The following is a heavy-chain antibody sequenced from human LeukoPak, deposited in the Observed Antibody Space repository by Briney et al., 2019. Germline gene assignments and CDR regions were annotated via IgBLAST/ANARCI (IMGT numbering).Heavy chain of an antibody. CDR1: GYTFTGYY. CDR2: INPNSGGT. D-gene: IGHD3-22*01. CDR3: ASGSGGETYYYDSGYSHAFDI. Sequence: ASVKVSCKASGYTFTGYYMHWVRQAPGQGPEWMGWINPNSGGTNYAQKFQGRVTMTRDTSISTAYMELSRLRSDDTAVYYCASGSGGETYYYDSGYSHAFDIWGQGTMVTVSS. J-gene: IGHJ3*02. V-gene: IGHV1-2*02.